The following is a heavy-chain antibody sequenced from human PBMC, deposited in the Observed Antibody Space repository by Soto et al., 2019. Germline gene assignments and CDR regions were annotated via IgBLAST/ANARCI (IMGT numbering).Heavy chain of an antibody. Sequence: GGSLRLSCAASGFTFSSYAMSWVRQAPGKGLEWVSAISGSGGSTYYADSVKGRFTISRDNSKNTLYLQMNSLRAEDTAVYYCGKNRKWSVAGTFDYWGKGTLVTVSS. CDR3: GKNRKWSVAGTFDY. V-gene: IGHV3-23*01. CDR2: ISGSGGST. CDR1: GFTFSSYA. J-gene: IGHJ4*02. D-gene: IGHD6-19*01.